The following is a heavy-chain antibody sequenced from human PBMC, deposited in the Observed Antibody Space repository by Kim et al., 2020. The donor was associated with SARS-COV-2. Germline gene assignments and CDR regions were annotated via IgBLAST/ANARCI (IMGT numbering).Heavy chain of an antibody. J-gene: IGHJ4*02. V-gene: IGHV4-34*01. Sequence: SETLSLTCAVYGGSFSGYYWSWIRQPPGKGLEWIGEINHSGSTNYNPSLKSRVTISVDTSKNQFSLKLSSVTAADTAVYYCARGPITMVGAYWGQGTLVTVSS. CDR1: GGSFSGYY. D-gene: IGHD3-10*01. CDR3: ARGPITMVGAY. CDR2: INHSGST.